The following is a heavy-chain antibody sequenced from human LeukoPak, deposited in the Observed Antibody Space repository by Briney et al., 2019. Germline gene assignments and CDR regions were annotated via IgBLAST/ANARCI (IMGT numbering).Heavy chain of an antibody. J-gene: IGHJ4*02. CDR2: IKQDGSTK. CDR1: GFTFANSW. V-gene: IGHV3-7*01. D-gene: IGHD1-26*01. Sequence: GGSLRLSCAASGFTFANSWMAWVRQAPGKGLEWVANIKQDGSTKHYAHSLKGRFTIYRDNPNNSLFLQMNNLRADDTAIYYCTRDTIGSLDYWGQGILVTVAS. CDR3: TRDTIGSLDY.